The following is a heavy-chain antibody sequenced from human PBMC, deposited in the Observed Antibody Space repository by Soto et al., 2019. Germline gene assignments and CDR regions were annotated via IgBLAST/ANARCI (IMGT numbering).Heavy chain of an antibody. V-gene: IGHV4-31*03. CDR1: GGSISSGGYY. J-gene: IGHJ6*02. CDR3: ARDNGGAHCGSTSCYYYYGMVV. CDR2: IYYSGST. D-gene: IGHD2-2*01. Sequence: SETLSLTCTVSGGSISSGGYYWSWIRQHPGKGLEWIGYIYYSGSTYYNPSLKSRVTISVDTSKNQFSLKLSSVTAADTAVGYCARDNGGAHCGSTSCYYYYGMVVWGQGTTVTVSS.